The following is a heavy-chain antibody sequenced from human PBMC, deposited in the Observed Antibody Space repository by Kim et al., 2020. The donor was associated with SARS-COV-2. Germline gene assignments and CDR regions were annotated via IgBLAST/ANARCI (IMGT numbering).Heavy chain of an antibody. CDR1: GFTVSSNY. V-gene: IGHV3-53*01. Sequence: GGSLRLSCAASGFTVSSNYMSWVRQAPGKGLEWVSVIYSGGSTYYADSVKGRFTISRDNSKNTLYLQMNSLRAEDTAVYYCARDQRSSSWYQIWYFDLWGRGTLVTVSS. CDR2: IYSGGST. J-gene: IGHJ2*01. D-gene: IGHD6-13*01. CDR3: ARDQRSSSWYQIWYFDL.